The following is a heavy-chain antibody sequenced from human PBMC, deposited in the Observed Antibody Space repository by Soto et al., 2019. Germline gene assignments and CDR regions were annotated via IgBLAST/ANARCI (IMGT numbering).Heavy chain of an antibody. CDR3: ARHGFSSGWQTFDY. CDR2: FSYSGST. D-gene: IGHD6-19*01. Sequence: PSETLSLTCTVSGASISGSSYYWGWIRQPPGKGLEWIGSFSYSGSTYYNPSLKSRLTISVDTSKSQFSLRLSSVTAADTAVYYCARHGFSSGWQTFDYWGRGTLVTVSS. CDR1: GASISGSSYY. V-gene: IGHV4-39*01. J-gene: IGHJ4*01.